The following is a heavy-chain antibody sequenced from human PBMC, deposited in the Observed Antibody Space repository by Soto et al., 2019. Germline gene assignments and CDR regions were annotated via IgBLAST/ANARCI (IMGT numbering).Heavy chain of an antibody. D-gene: IGHD1-26*01. CDR3: ARDLVGARLPYGPSGY. J-gene: IGHJ4*02. CDR1: GYTFTSYG. CDR2: ISVYTGNT. V-gene: IGHV1-18*01. Sequence: QVQLVQSGAEVKKPGASVKVSCKTSGYTFTSYGITWVRQAPGQGLEWMGWISVYTGNTNYAQKFQGRVTMTTDTSTSTAYMELRSLRSDDTAVYFCARDLVGARLPYGPSGYWGQGTLFTVSS.